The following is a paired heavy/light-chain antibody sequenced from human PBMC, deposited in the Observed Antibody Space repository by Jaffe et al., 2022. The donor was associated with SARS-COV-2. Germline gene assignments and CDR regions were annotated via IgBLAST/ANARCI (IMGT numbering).Light chain of an antibody. Sequence: EIVLTQSPATLSLSPGERATLSCRASQSVSGYLAWYQQKPGQAPRLLIYETSNRATGIPARFSGSGSGTDFALTISNLEPEDFAVYYCQQRRTWPLTFGGGTKVEIK. CDR1: QSVSGY. CDR2: ETS. CDR3: QQRRTWPLT. J-gene: IGKJ4*01. V-gene: IGKV3-11*01.
Heavy chain of an antibody. Sequence: EVQLVESGGGLIQPGGSLRLSCAASGFTVSTNYMSWVRQAPGKGLEWVSCLYGDGSAFYADSVKGRFTISRDNSENTLFLQMNTLRAEDTAVYYCAGATPGTFFQHWGQGTLVTVSS. D-gene: IGHD6-13*01. CDR2: LYGDGSA. J-gene: IGHJ1*01. V-gene: IGHV3-53*01. CDR3: AGATPGTFFQH. CDR1: GFTVSTNY.